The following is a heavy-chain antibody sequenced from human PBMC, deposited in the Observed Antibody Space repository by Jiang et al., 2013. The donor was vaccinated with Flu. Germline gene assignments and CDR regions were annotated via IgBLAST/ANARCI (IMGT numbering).Heavy chain of an antibody. CDR1: DYY. V-gene: IGHV3-11*06. CDR3: ARRYCSGGSCYPMTFDY. CDR2: ISSSGSYX. D-gene: IGHD2-15*01. Sequence: DYYMNWIRQAPGKGLEWVSYISSSGSYXNYADSVKGRFTISRDNAKNSLYLLMNSLRAEDTAVYYCARRYCSGGSCYPMTFDYWGQGTLVTVSS. J-gene: IGHJ4*02.